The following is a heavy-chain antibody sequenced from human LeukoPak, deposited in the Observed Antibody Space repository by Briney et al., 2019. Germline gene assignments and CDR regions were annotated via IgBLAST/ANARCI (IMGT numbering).Heavy chain of an antibody. V-gene: IGHV4-59*01. CDR2: VSDSGST. D-gene: IGHD6-13*01. Sequence: PSETLSLTCTVSRGSISGFYWSWIRQPPGKGLEWIGYVSDSGSTNYNSSLRSRVTISRDTSTNQFSLKLSSVTTADTAVYHCATAGQLLVFGSWGQGTLVTVSS. CDR3: ATAGQLLVFGS. CDR1: RGSISGFY. J-gene: IGHJ5*01.